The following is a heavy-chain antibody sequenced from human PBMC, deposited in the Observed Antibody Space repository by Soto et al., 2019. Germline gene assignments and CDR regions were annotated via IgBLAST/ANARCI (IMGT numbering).Heavy chain of an antibody. Sequence: SGPTLVNPTQTLTLTCTFSGFSLSTSGVGVGWIRQPPGKALEWLALIYWDDDKRYSPSLRSRLTINKDTSKNQVVLTMTNMDPARGRAGAFDIWGQGTMVTVSS. CDR3: DI. D-gene: IGHD3-10*01. CDR1: GFSLSTSGVG. J-gene: IGHJ3*02. CDR2: IYWDDDK. V-gene: IGHV2-5*02.